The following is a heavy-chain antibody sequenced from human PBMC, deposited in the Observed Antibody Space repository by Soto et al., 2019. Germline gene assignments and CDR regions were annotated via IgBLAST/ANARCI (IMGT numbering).Heavy chain of an antibody. Sequence: QLLLQESGPGLVKPSETLSLTCSVSGDSISSSSSYYWAWIRQPPGKGLQWIGSMYYSGSTYSNPSPKTPLTIPPNTSNNQLPLKLSSAPAADTAVSYCARQPITTVRGGGEYYFDYWGQGALVTVSS. V-gene: IGHV4-39*01. CDR2: MYYSGST. D-gene: IGHD3-10*01. CDR1: GDSISSSSSYY. CDR3: ARQPITTVRGGGEYYFDY. J-gene: IGHJ4*02.